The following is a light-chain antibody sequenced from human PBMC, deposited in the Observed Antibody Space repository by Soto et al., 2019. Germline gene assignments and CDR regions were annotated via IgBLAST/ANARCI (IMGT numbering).Light chain of an antibody. CDR1: TGPVTSGYY. J-gene: IGLJ2*01. CDR2: GTS. CDR3: LLYYGGAVV. Sequence: CASSTGPVTSGYYANWFQQKPGQAPRPLIYGTSNKHSWTPARFSGSLLGGKVVLTLLGVQPEDEAEYYCLLYYGGAVVFGGGTKLTVL. V-gene: IGLV7-43*01.